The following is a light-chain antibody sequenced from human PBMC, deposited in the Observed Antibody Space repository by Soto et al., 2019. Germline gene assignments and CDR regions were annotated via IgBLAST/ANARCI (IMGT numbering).Light chain of an antibody. CDR2: GVS. Sequence: EIVLTQSPDTLSLSPGEGATLSCRASQSVNSGYIAWYRQKPGQAPKLLIFGVSTRATGIPDRFRGSGSGTDFTLTITRLEPEDFAVYFCHQYGVSPATFGQGTKVDVK. V-gene: IGKV3-20*01. CDR1: QSVNSGY. J-gene: IGKJ1*01. CDR3: HQYGVSPAT.